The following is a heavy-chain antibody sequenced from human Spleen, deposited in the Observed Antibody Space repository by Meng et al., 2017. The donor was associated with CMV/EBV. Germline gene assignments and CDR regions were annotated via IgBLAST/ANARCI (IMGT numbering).Heavy chain of an antibody. J-gene: IGHJ4*02. V-gene: IGHV3-15*01. CDR3: IVALDY. D-gene: IGHD2-21*01. CDR2: IKSKTDGGTT. CDR1: GFIFSDHY. Sequence: GESLKISCAASGFIFSDHYMDWVRQAPGKGLEWVGRIKSKTDGGTTDYAAPVKGRFTISRDDSKNTLYLQMNSLKTEDTAVYYCIVALDYWGQGTLVTVSS.